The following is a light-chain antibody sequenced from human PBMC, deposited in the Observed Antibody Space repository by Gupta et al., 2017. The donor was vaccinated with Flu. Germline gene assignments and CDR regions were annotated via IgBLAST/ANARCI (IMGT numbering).Light chain of an antibody. CDR3: SSCSSSTTLV. Sequence: QSALTQPASVSGSPGQSITISWTGTSSDIASYNYVSWYQQHPGKAPTLLIYDVTNRPSGISNRVSGSKSGDTASLTMSGLQAEDEADYYCSSCSSSTTLVFGGGTELTVL. J-gene: IGLJ2*01. CDR1: SSDIASYNY. CDR2: DVT. V-gene: IGLV2-14*01.